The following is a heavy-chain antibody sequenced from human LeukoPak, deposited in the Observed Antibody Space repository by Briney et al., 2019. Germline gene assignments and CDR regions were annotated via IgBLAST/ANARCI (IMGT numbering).Heavy chain of an antibody. Sequence: ASVKVSCKASGYTFTSYGISWVRQAPGQGLEWMGWINPNSGGTNYAQKFQGRVTMTRDTSISTAYMELSRLRSDDTAVYYCARSLRRVVVVVAARLGWFDPWGQGTLVTVSS. CDR2: INPNSGGT. J-gene: IGHJ5*02. CDR3: ARSLRRVVVVVAARLGWFDP. D-gene: IGHD2-15*01. CDR1: GYTFTSYG. V-gene: IGHV1-2*02.